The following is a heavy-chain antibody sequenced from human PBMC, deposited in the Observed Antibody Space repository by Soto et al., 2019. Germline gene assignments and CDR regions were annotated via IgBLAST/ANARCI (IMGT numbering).Heavy chain of an antibody. CDR3: ARDLRSGYSYGYGYFDY. J-gene: IGHJ4*02. Sequence: QVQLVQSGAEVKKPGSSVKVSCKASGGTFSSYAISWVRQAPGQGLEWMGGIIPIFGTANYAQKFQGRVTITADESTSTADMELSSLRSEDTAVYYCARDLRSGYSYGYGYFDYWGQGTLVTVSS. CDR2: IIPIFGTA. D-gene: IGHD5-18*01. CDR1: GGTFSSYA. V-gene: IGHV1-69*12.